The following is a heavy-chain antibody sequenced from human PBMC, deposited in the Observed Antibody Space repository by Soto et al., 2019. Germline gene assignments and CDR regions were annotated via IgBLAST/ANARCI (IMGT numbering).Heavy chain of an antibody. CDR2: INHSGST. Sequence: SETLSLTCAVYGGSFSDYYWTWIRQPPGKGLEWIGEINHSGSTNYNPSLKSRVTISVDTSKNQFSLKLSSVAAADTAVYYCARGRIVVEPGAKINYHYYYMDVWGKGTPVNVSS. J-gene: IGHJ6*03. D-gene: IGHD2-2*01. V-gene: IGHV4-34*01. CDR3: ARGRIVVEPGAKINYHYYYMDV. CDR1: GGSFSDYY.